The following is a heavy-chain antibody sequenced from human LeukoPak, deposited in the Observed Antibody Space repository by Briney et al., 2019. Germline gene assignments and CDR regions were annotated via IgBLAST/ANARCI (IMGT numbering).Heavy chain of an antibody. CDR1: GGTFSRYT. CDR3: ASKEWLDP. J-gene: IGHJ5*02. CDR2: IFPILGIA. V-gene: IGHV1-69*02. Sequence: ASVKVSCKASGGTFSRYTISWVGQAAGQGLEGMGRIFPILGIANFAQKFQGRVTITADKSTSTAYMELSSLRSEDTAVHHCASKEWLDPWGQETLLTVSS.